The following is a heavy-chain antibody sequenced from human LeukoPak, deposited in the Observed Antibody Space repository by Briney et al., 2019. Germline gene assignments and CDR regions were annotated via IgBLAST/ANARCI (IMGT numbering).Heavy chain of an antibody. D-gene: IGHD4-17*01. CDR2: INPNSGGT. V-gene: IGHV1-2*02. J-gene: IGHJ4*02. CDR3: ARFPVTLRGFDY. Sequence: GASVKVSCKVSGYTFTGYYMHWVRQAPGQGLEWMGWINPNSGGTNYAQKFQGRVTMTRDTSISTAYMELSRLRSDDTAVYYCARFPVTLRGFDYWGQGTLVTVSS. CDR1: GYTFTGYY.